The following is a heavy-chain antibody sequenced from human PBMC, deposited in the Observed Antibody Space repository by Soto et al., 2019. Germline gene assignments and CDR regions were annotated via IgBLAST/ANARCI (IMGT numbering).Heavy chain of an antibody. Sequence: SETLSLTCTVSGASMNSYHWSWIRQPAGKGLEWIGHIHSSGSTNYNPSFKSRVTMSVDTSKNQFSLRLMSLTAAETAVYYCARDQGVAAAGITWFDPWGQGSLVTVSS. CDR2: IHSSGST. J-gene: IGHJ5*02. CDR3: ARDQGVAAAGITWFDP. D-gene: IGHD6-13*01. V-gene: IGHV4-4*07. CDR1: GASMNSYH.